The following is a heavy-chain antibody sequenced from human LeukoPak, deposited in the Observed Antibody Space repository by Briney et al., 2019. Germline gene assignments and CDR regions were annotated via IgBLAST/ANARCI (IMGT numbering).Heavy chain of an antibody. J-gene: IGHJ4*02. CDR2: INPNSGGT. Sequence: GASVKVSCKASGYTFTGHYMHWVRRAPGQGLEWMGWINPNSGGTDYAQKFQGRVTMTRDTSISTAYMELSRLRADDTAIYYCARDGHCSSTSCHDYWGQGTLVTVSS. CDR3: ARDGHCSSTSCHDY. CDR1: GYTFTGHY. D-gene: IGHD2-2*01. V-gene: IGHV1-2*02.